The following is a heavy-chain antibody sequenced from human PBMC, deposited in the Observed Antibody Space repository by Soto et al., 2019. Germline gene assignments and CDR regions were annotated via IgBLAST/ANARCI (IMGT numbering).Heavy chain of an antibody. V-gene: IGHV3-11*06. CDR2: ISSSSSYT. D-gene: IGHD3-3*01. Sequence: GGSLRLSCAASGFTFSDYYMSWIRQAPGKGLEWVSYISSSSSYTNYADSVKGRFTISRDNAKNSLYLQMNSLRAEDTAVYYRGIGSYDFWSGYYSFVEFIGMDVWGQGTTVTVSS. J-gene: IGHJ6*02. CDR3: GIGSYDFWSGYYSFVEFIGMDV. CDR1: GFTFSDYY.